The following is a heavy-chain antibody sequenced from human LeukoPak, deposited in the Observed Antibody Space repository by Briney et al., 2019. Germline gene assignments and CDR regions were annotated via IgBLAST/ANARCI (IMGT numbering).Heavy chain of an antibody. CDR3: ARHDYDSDSFDI. V-gene: IGHV5-10-1*01. CDR2: IDPSDSYT. D-gene: IGHD3-16*01. J-gene: IGHJ3*02. CDR1: GYSFTSYW. Sequence: WGSLRLSWMGSGYSFTSYWIIWVRQMPGKGLEWMGRIDPSDSYTNYSPSFQGHVTISADKSIRTAYLQWSSLKATDTAMYYCARHDYDSDSFDIRGQGTVVAVSS.